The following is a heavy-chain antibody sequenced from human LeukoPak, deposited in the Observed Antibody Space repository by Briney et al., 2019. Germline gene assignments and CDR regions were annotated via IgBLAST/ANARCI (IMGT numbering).Heavy chain of an antibody. CDR2: VLYDGETK. J-gene: IGHJ4*02. CDR1: GFIFSNYA. V-gene: IGHV3-30-3*02. D-gene: IGHD6-13*01. CDR3: AKSGGSSSWTRPFDY. Sequence: GGSLRLSCAASGFIFSNYALHWVRQAPGKGLEWVAVVLYDGETKYYADSVKGRFTISRDNPENMLYLQMNSLRPEDTGVYYCAKSGGSSSWTRPFDYWGQTTLVTVSS.